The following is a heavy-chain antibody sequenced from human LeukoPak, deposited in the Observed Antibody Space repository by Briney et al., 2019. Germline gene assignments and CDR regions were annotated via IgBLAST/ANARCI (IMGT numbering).Heavy chain of an antibody. CDR3: AREVGA. Sequence: GGSLSLSCTVSGIDVSSNYISWVRQAPGKGLEWVSVTYVSGNTYYADSVKGRFIVSRDNSKNTLYLEMNSLRVEDTGVYYCAREVGAWGQGALVTVSS. D-gene: IGHD1-26*01. CDR2: TYVSGNT. V-gene: IGHV3-66*01. CDR1: GIDVSSNY. J-gene: IGHJ5*02.